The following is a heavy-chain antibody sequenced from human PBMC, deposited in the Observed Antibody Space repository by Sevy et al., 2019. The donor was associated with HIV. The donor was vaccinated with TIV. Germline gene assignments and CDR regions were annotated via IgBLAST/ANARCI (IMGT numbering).Heavy chain of an antibody. V-gene: IGHV4-39*01. J-gene: IGHJ5*02. Sequence: SETLPLTCTVSGGSISSSSYYWGWIRQPPGKGLEWIGSIYYSGSTYYNPSLKSRVTISVDTSKNQFSLKLSSVTAADMAVYDCARQGLVRDYDFWSGYFRRWFDPWGQGTLVTISS. CDR3: ARQGLVRDYDFWSGYFRRWFDP. CDR1: GGSISSSSYY. D-gene: IGHD3-3*01. CDR2: IYYSGST.